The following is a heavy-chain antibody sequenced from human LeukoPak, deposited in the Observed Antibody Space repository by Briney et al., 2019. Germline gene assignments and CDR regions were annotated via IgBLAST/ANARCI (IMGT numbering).Heavy chain of an antibody. CDR2: IRYDGSNK. J-gene: IGHJ4*02. V-gene: IGHV3-30*02. CDR1: GFTFSSYG. CDR3: AKDPEDYYGSGSSHVFDY. D-gene: IGHD3-10*01. Sequence: GGSLRLSCAASGFTFSSYGMHRVRQAPGKGLEWVAFIRYDGSNKYYADSVKGRFTISRDNSKNTLYLQMNSLRAEDTAVYYCAKDPEDYYGSGSSHVFDYWGQGTLVTVSS.